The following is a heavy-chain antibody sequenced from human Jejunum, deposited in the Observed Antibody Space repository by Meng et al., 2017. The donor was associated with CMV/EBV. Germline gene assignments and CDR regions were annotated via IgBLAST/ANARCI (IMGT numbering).Heavy chain of an antibody. V-gene: IGHV1-18*01. CDR3: ARGTITTKSPWFDP. CDR2: ISVYKGDT. CDR1: GYSFVSYG. J-gene: IGHJ5*02. Sequence: SGYSFVSYGIGSVRQAPGQGLEWMGWISVYKGDTNYAQKLQDRVTMPADISTNTAYMELRSLRSDDTAVYYCARGTITTKSPWFDPWGQGTLVTVSS. D-gene: IGHD4-11*01.